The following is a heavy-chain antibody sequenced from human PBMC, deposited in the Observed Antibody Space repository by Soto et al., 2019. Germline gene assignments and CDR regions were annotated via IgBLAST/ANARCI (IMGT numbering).Heavy chain of an antibody. D-gene: IGHD6-19*01. CDR1: GDSISSYY. V-gene: IGHV4-4*07. CDR3: AREYTETVDGPTPFYFDY. CDR2: TYITGDT. J-gene: IGHJ4*02. Sequence: SETLSLTCRVSGDSISSYYWSWIRQSAGKGLEWIGRTYITGDTNYNPSLKSRVTMSLDTSKNQLSLQLSSVTAADTAVYYCAREYTETVDGPTPFYFDYWGQGTPVTVSS.